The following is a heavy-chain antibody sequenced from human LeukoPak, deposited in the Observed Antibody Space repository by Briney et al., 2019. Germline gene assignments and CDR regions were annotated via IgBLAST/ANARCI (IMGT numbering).Heavy chain of an antibody. D-gene: IGHD3-10*01. CDR1: GFTFNSYW. J-gene: IGHJ4*02. CDR3: ARWSYVSGTWFLDS. Sequence: PGESLRLSCEASGFTFNSYWMSWVRQAPGKGLEWVADINEDGSTIYYVNSVKGRFTISRDNAKNSLSPQLNTLRAEDRAVYYCARWSYVSGTWFLDSWGQGALVTVSS. CDR2: INEDGSTI. V-gene: IGHV3-7*05.